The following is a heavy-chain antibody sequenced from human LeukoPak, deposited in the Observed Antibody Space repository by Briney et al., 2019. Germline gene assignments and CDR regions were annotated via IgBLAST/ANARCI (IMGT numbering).Heavy chain of an antibody. CDR2: VYYSGTT. Sequence: SETLSLTCTVPGGSISSSNYYWGWIRQPPGKGLEWIGSVYYSGTTYYNPSLKSRVTISVDTSKNQFSLKLNSVTAADTAVYYCARGGALWTMMNWGQGTLVTVSS. J-gene: IGHJ4*02. CDR1: GGSISSSNYY. D-gene: IGHD3-22*01. CDR3: ARGGALWTMMN. V-gene: IGHV4-39*07.